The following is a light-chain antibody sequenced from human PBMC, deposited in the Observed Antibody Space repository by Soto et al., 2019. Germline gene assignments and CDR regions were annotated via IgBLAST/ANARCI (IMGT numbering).Light chain of an antibody. J-gene: IGKJ5*01. Sequence: EIVLTQSPGIMSLSPGERAALSCRARQNIGYSYFAWCQHKPGQAPRLLISGVSSTATDIPDRFSGSGSGTDFTLTISRLEPADFAVYFCHHYGTSPTFGQGTRLEIK. CDR2: GVS. CDR1: QNIGYSY. V-gene: IGKV3-20*01. CDR3: HHYGTSPT.